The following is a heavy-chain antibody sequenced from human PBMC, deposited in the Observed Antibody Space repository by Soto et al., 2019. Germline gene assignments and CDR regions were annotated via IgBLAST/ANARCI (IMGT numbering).Heavy chain of an antibody. CDR1: GFTFSSYG. Sequence: QVQLVESGGGVVQPGRSLRLSCAASGFTFSSYGMHWVRQAPGKGLEWVAVISYDGSNKYYADSVKGRFTISRDNSKYTLYLQMNSLRAEDTAVFYCAKIWGYCSGGSCYHFDYWGQGTLVTVSS. D-gene: IGHD2-15*01. V-gene: IGHV3-30*18. CDR2: ISYDGSNK. J-gene: IGHJ4*02. CDR3: AKIWGYCSGGSCYHFDY.